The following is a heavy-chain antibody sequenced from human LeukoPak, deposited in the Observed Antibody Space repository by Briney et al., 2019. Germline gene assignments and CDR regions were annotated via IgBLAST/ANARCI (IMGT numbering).Heavy chain of an antibody. CDR1: GFTFSSYW. V-gene: IGHV3-53*01. CDR3: AREAAVAGEGLYYYYYYGMDV. J-gene: IGHJ6*02. CDR2: IYSGGST. D-gene: IGHD6-19*01. Sequence: GGSLRLSCAASGFTFSSYWMNWARQAPGKGLEWVSVIYSGGSTYYADSVKGRFTISRDNSKNTLYLQMNSLRAEDTAVYYCAREAAVAGEGLYYYYYYGMDVWGQGTTVTVSS.